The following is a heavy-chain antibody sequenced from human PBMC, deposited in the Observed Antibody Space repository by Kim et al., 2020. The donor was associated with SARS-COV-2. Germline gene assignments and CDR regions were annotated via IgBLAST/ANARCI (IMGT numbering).Heavy chain of an antibody. J-gene: IGHJ6*02. D-gene: IGHD2-2*01. CDR2: INAGSGNT. Sequence: ASVKVSCKASGYTFTSYAMHWVRQAPGQRLEWMGWINAGSGNTKYSQKFQGRVTITRDTSASTAYMELSSLRSDDTAVYYCARDQRIYCSSTSCRYGMDAWGQGTTVTVSS. V-gene: IGHV1-3*01. CDR3: ARDQRIYCSSTSCRYGMDA. CDR1: GYTFTSYA.